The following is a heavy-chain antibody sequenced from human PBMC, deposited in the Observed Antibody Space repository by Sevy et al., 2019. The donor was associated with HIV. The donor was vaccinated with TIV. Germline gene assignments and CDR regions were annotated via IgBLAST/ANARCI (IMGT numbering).Heavy chain of an antibody. CDR2: IYYSGST. D-gene: IGHD3-10*01. J-gene: IGHJ5*02. CDR1: GGSISSGGYY. CDR3: ARVRLWFGEFNRFDP. V-gene: IGHV4-31*03. Sequence: SETLSLTCTVSGGSISSGGYYWSWIRQHPGKGLEWLGYIYYSGSTYYNPSLKSRVTISVDTSKNQFSLKLSSVTAADTAVYYCARVRLWFGEFNRFDPWGQGTLVTVSS.